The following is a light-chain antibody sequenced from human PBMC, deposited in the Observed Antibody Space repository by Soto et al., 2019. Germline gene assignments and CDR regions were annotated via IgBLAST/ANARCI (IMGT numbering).Light chain of an antibody. CDR3: QQYDNLLLT. CDR2: DAS. V-gene: IGKV1-33*01. Sequence: IQMTQSPSTLSASVGDIVTITCLASQSISSWLAWYQQKPGKAPKLLIYDASNLETGVPSRFSGSGSGTDFTFTISSLQPEDIATYYCQQYDNLLLTFGGGTKVDIK. J-gene: IGKJ4*01. CDR1: QSISSW.